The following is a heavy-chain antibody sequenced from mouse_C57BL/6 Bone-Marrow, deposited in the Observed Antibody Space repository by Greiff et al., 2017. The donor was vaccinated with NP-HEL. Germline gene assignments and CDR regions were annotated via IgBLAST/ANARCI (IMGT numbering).Heavy chain of an antibody. V-gene: IGHV14-4*01. Sequence: EVQLQQSGAELVRPGASVKLSCIVSGFNIKDDYMHWVKQRPEQGLEWVGWIDPENGDTEYASKFQGKATITADTSSNTAYLQLSSLTSEDTAVYYCTTGGSSPYAMDYWGQGTSVTVSS. CDR1: GFNIKDDY. CDR2: IDPENGDT. D-gene: IGHD1-1*01. CDR3: TTGGSSPYAMDY. J-gene: IGHJ4*01.